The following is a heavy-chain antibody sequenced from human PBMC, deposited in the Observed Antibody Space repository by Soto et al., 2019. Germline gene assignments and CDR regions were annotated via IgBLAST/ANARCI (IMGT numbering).Heavy chain of an antibody. V-gene: IGHV1-18*01. D-gene: IGHD2-8*02. CDR2: ISPQNGRT. CDR1: GYSFTSYG. Sequence: ASVKVSCKASGYSFTSYGIAWVRQAPGQGPEWMGWISPQNGRTNYAENVKGRVVMTTDISTNTIFLELRSLRSDDTAMYYCGRCRTDSYAMDVWGQGTTVTVSS. J-gene: IGHJ6*02. CDR3: GRCRTDSYAMDV.